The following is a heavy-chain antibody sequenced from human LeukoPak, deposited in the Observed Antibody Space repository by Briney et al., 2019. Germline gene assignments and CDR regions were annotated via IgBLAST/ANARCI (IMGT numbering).Heavy chain of an antibody. J-gene: IGHJ5*02. CDR3: ARDKTVAGTLLP. CDR2: ISSSSSYI. CDR1: GFTFSSYS. V-gene: IGHV3-21*01. D-gene: IGHD6-19*01. Sequence: GGSLRLSCAASGFTFSSYSMNWVRQAPGKRLEWVSSISSSSSYIYYADSVKGRFTISRDNAKNSLYLQMNSLRAEDTAVYYCARDKTVAGTLLPWGQGTLVTVSS.